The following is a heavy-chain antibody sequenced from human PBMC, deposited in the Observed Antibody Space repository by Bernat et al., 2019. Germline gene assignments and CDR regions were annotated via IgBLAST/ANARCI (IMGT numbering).Heavy chain of an antibody. CDR1: GGSISSSSYY. V-gene: IGHV4-39*01. D-gene: IGHD6-19*01. J-gene: IGHJ3*02. Sequence: QLQLQESGPGLVKPSGTLSLTCTVSGGSISSSSYYWGWIRQPPGKGLEWIGSIYYSGSTYYNPSLKSRVTISVDTSKNQFSLKLSSVTAADTAVYYCASTYSSGWLDAFDIWGQGTMVTVSS. CDR3: ASTYSSGWLDAFDI. CDR2: IYYSGST.